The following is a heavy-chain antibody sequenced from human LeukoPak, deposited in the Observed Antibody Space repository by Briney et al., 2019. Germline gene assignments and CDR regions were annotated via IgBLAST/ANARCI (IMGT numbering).Heavy chain of an antibody. V-gene: IGHV1-69*02. J-gene: IGHJ3*02. CDR3: ARALDCTNGVCFGDDAFDI. D-gene: IGHD2-8*01. CDR2: IIPIDGVE. CDR1: GGTSSSYT. Sequence: VKVSSTASGGTSSSYTISWVRQAPGQGLEWMGRIIPIDGVENYAQKFQGRVTITADKLTSTAYMELSSLRSEDTAVYYCARALDCTNGVCFGDDAFDIWGQGTMVTVSS.